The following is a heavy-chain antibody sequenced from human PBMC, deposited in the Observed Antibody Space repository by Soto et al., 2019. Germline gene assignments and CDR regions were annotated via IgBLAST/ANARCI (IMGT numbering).Heavy chain of an antibody. D-gene: IGHD1-1*01. CDR1: GFTFSSYW. V-gene: IGHV3-74*03. J-gene: IGHJ5*01. CDR3: ARDNNWSYES. Sequence: GGSLRLSCAASGFTFSSYWMHCVRQAPGEGLVWVSYIKPDGSRTKDADSVKGRFTISRDNARKTLYLRMKSLRAEDTAVYYCARDNNWSYESWGRGTMVTVPS. CDR2: IKPDGSRT.